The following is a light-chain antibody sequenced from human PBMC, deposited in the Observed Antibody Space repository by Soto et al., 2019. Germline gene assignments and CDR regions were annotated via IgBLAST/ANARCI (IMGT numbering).Light chain of an antibody. CDR3: QQYYSTPRT. CDR2: WAS. V-gene: IGKV4-1*01. CDR1: QSFLYNSNNKNY. Sequence: DIEMTQSPDSLAVSLGERATINCNSSQSFLYNSNNKNYLAWYQQKPGQPPKLLIYWASTRESGVPDRFSGSGSGTDFTLTISSLQAEDVAVYYCQQYYSTPRTFGQGTKVEIK. J-gene: IGKJ1*01.